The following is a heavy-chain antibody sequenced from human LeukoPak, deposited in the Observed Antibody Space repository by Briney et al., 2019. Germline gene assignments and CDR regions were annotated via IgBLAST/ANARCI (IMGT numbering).Heavy chain of an antibody. D-gene: IGHD6-13*01. CDR1: GYSFSSGYY. CDR3: ARHGVAAAIDY. J-gene: IGHJ4*02. CDR2: IYHSGST. V-gene: IGHV4-38-2*01. Sequence: PSETLSLTCAVSGYSFSSGYYWGWIRQPPGKGLEWIGSIYHSGSTYYNPSLKSRVTISVDTSKNQFSLKLSSVTAADTAVYYCARHGVAAAIDYWGQGTLVTVSS.